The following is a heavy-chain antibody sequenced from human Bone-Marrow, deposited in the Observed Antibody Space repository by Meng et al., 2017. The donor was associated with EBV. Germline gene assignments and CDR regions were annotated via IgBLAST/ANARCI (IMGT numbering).Heavy chain of an antibody. CDR3: AASPGWWRLDY. V-gene: IGHV4-4*02. CDR1: GDSISGGFW. CDR2: VSHSGST. D-gene: IGHD6-19*01. Sequence: QLQRQESCPGLWQPWGALSLTCSVSGDSISGGFWWAWVRQSPGKGLEWIGEVSHSGSTNYNPSLTSRVTISLDKSENQFFLKVTSVTAADTAVYYCAASPGWWRLDYWGQGTLVTVSS. J-gene: IGHJ4*02.